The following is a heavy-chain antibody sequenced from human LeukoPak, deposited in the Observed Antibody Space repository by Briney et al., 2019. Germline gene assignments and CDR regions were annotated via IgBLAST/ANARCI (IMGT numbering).Heavy chain of an antibody. CDR3: ARAGYGDPHFDF. V-gene: IGHV3-33*01. D-gene: IGHD4-17*01. CDR1: GFTFSNYG. Sequence: GGSLRPSCAASGFTFSNYGMHWVRQAPGKGLEWVAAIWYDGSNKYYGDSVKGRFTISRDNSKNTLYLQMNSLRAEDTAAYYCARAGYGDPHFDFWGQGTLVTVSS. CDR2: IWYDGSNK. J-gene: IGHJ4*02.